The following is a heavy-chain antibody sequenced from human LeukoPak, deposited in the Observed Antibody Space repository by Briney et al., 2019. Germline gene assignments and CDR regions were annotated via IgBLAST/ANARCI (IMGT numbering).Heavy chain of an antibody. D-gene: IGHD5-24*01. Sequence: GGSLRLSCVASGFTFSGSAMHWVRQASGKGLEWVGRIRGKAYSYATAYTASVKGRFTISRDDSKNTAYLQMNSLKTEDTAVYYCISVEDGRTYFDYWGQGAPVTVSS. J-gene: IGHJ4*02. V-gene: IGHV3-73*01. CDR3: ISVEDGRTYFDY. CDR1: GFTFSGSA. CDR2: IRGKAYSYAT.